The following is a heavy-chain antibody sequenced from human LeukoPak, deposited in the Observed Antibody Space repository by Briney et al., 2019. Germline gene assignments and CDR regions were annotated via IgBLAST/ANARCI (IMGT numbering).Heavy chain of an antibody. CDR3: AKEHVLKGTADF. Sequence: GGSLRLSCAASGFAFSSYGIHWVRQAPGKGLDWVGVVSYDGSNKYYADSVKGRFIISRDNSKDTLYLQMNGLRVEDTAVYYCAKEHVLKGTADFWGQGTLVTVSS. D-gene: IGHD1-7*01. CDR1: GFAFSSYG. V-gene: IGHV3-30*18. J-gene: IGHJ4*02. CDR2: VSYDGSNK.